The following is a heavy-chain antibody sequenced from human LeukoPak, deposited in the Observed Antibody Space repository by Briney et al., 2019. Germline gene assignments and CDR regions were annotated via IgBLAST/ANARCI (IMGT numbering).Heavy chain of an antibody. CDR2: IYYSGSI. CDR3: ASKGGSYQLRSGGMDV. J-gene: IGHJ6*02. V-gene: IGHV4-31*03. Sequence: SETLSLTCTVSGVSISSGDYYWSWLRQHPGKGLEWIGYIYYSGSIYYNPSLKSRVIISVDTSKNQFSLKLSSVTAADTAVYYCASKGGSYQLRSGGMDVWGQGTTVIVSS. CDR1: GVSISSGDYY. D-gene: IGHD2-2*01.